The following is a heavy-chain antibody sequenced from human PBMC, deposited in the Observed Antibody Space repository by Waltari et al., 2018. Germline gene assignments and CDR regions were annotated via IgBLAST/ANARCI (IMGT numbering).Heavy chain of an antibody. Sequence: EVQLVESGGVVVQPGGSLRLSCEASGFTFDDYTMPGVRQTPGKGLEWVSLISWHGGSTYYADSVKGRFTISRDNSKNSLYLQMDSLRSEDTALYYCAKDIEVTAAGSGFDYWGQGTLVTVSS. J-gene: IGHJ4*02. CDR2: ISWHGGST. V-gene: IGHV3-43*01. CDR1: GFTFDDYT. CDR3: AKDIEVTAAGSGFDY. D-gene: IGHD6-13*01.